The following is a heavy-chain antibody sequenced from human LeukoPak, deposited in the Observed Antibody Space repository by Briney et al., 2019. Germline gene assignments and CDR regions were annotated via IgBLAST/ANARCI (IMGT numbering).Heavy chain of an antibody. J-gene: IGHJ4*02. D-gene: IGHD3-10*01. CDR1: GFSFNTYW. CDR2: INRDGTEK. Sequence: GGSLRLSCAVSGFSFNTYWMTWVRQAPGKGLQWVASINRDGTEKYYVDSVKGRFTISRDNTKNSLYLQMNSLRAEDTAVFYCARPYYYSSGSLPYWGQGTLVTVSS. V-gene: IGHV3-7*02. CDR3: ARPYYYSSGSLPY.